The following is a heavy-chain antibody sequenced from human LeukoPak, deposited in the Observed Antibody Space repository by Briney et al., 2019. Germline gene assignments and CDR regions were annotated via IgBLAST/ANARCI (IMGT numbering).Heavy chain of an antibody. CDR1: GFTFSSYA. J-gene: IGHJ4*02. V-gene: IGHV3-30*04. D-gene: IGHD3-3*01. CDR3: ASATIFGVVIYY. CDR2: ISYDGSNK. Sequence: GGSLRLSCTASGFTFSSYAMHWVRQAPGKGLEWVAVISYDGSNKYYADFVKGRFTISRDNSKNTLYLQMNSLRADDTAVYYCASATIFGVVIYYWGQGTLVTVSS.